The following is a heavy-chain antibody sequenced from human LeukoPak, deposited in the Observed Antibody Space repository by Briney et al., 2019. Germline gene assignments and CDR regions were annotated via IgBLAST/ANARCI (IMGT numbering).Heavy chain of an antibody. J-gene: IGHJ6*04. Sequence: ASVKVSSMGSRGTLSSYAISWVRQAPGQGREWMGGIIPIFGTPKYAQKFQGRVTITADESTSTASMELSSLRSEHTAVYYCASPGVVVADVTYYYYYGMAVWSKASTVTASS. CDR3: ASPGVVVADVTYYYYYGMAV. D-gene: IGHD2-15*01. CDR2: IIPIFGTP. V-gene: IGHV1-69*13. CDR1: RGTLSSYA.